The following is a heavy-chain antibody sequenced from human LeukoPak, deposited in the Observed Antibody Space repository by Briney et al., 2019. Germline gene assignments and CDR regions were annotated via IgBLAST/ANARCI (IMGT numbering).Heavy chain of an antibody. CDR2: IYYSGST. CDR1: GGSISSGGYS. D-gene: IGHD3-10*01. Sequence: SQTLSLTCTVSGGSISSGGYSWSWIRQHPGKGLEWIGYIYYSGSTYYNPSLKSRVTISVDTSKNQFSLKLSSVTAADTAVYYCARVAGRELWFGDWGQGTLVTVSS. CDR3: ARVAGRELWFGD. V-gene: IGHV4-31*03. J-gene: IGHJ4*02.